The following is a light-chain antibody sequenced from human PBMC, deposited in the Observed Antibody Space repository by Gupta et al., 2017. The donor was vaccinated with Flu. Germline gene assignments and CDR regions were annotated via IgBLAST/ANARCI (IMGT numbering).Light chain of an antibody. V-gene: IGKV1-9*01. CDR2: AAS. Sequence: DIQLTQSPSFLSASVGDRVTITCRASQGLDNYLACYQQNPGKAPKLLIYAASRLQSGLPARFSGSASATDITLIIRILPPEASVSYCCQRRTDYRLSFGRGTKLEVK. CDR1: QGLDNY. CDR3: QRRTDYRLS. J-gene: IGKJ4*01.